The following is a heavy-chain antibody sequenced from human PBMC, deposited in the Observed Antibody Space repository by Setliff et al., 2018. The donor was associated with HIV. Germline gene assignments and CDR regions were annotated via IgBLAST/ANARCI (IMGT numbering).Heavy chain of an antibody. V-gene: IGHV4-34*12. J-gene: IGHJ4*02. CDR2: IIHSGST. CDR1: GGSFSGYY. D-gene: IGHD6-19*01. CDR3: ARRSGWSEDY. Sequence: SETLSLTCAVYGGSFSGYYWSWIRQPPGKGLEWIGEIIHSGSTNYNPSLKSRVTISVDTSENQFSLKLSSVTAADTAVYYCARRSGWSEDYWGQGTLVTVSS.